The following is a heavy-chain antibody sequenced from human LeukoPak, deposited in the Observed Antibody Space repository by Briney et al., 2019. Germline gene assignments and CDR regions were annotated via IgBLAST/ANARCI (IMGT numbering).Heavy chain of an antibody. CDR2: IYYSGRT. D-gene: IGHD3-22*01. CDR1: GGSISSYY. CDR3: ARRRYYDSSGYLE. Sequence: PSETLSLTCTVSGGSISSYYWSWIRQPAGKGLEWIGTIYYSGRTYYSPSLKSRVTLSVDMSNNQFSLTLSSVTAADTALYFCARRRYYDSSGYLEWGQGTLVTVSS. V-gene: IGHV4-59*08. J-gene: IGHJ1*01.